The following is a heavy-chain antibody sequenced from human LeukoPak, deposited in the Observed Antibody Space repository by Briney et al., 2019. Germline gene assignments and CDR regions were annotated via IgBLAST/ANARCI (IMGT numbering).Heavy chain of an antibody. CDR1: GGSISSYY. J-gene: IGHJ6*03. CDR3: ARHHTHYQLLESMYMDV. CDR2: IYYSGST. V-gene: IGHV4-59*01. D-gene: IGHD2-2*01. Sequence: SETLSLTCTVSGGSISSYYWSWIRQPPGKGLEWIGYIYYSGSTNYNPSLKSRVTISVDTSKNQFSLKLSSVTAADTAVYYCARHHTHYQLLESMYMDVWGKGTTVTVSS.